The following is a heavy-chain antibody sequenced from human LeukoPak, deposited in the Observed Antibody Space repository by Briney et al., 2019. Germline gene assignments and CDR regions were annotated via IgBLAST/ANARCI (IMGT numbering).Heavy chain of an antibody. D-gene: IGHD3-10*01. J-gene: IGHJ4*02. CDR1: GYTFTSYG. Sequence: ASVKVSYKASGYTFTSYGISWVRQAPGQGLEWMGWISAYNGNTNYAQKLQGRVTMTTDTSTSTAYMELRSLRSDDTAVYYCARDVLLWFGEDNYYFDYWGQGTLVTVSS. CDR2: ISAYNGNT. CDR3: ARDVLLWFGEDNYYFDY. V-gene: IGHV1-18*01.